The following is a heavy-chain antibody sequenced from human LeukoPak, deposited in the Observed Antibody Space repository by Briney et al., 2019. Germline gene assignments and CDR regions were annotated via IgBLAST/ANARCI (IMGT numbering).Heavy chain of an antibody. D-gene: IGHD2-21*01. CDR1: GYIFTKYV. J-gene: IGHJ4*02. CDR2: IKAGNGDT. V-gene: IGHV1-3*01. Sequence: ASVRVSCKASGYIFTKYVVHWVRQAPGQRPEWMGWIKAGNGDTKYSQNFQDRLTITRDTSASTVYMELSSLTSEDTALYYCARDDCGDTCYPGGYWGQGTLVTVSS. CDR3: ARDDCGDTCYPGGY.